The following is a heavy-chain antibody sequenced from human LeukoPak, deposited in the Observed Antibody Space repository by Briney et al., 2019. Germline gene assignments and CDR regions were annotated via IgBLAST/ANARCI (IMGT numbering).Heavy chain of an antibody. J-gene: IGHJ4*02. CDR2: IYHSGST. V-gene: IGHV4-38-2*02. Sequence: NPSETLSLTCSVSGYSISSGYYWGWIWQPPGKRLEWIGNIYHSGSTYYNPSLKSRVNISVDTSKNQFSLNLTSVTAADTAVYYCVRDLGGSYYFDYWGQGTLVTVSS. CDR1: GYSISSGYY. CDR3: VRDLGGSYYFDY. D-gene: IGHD1-26*01.